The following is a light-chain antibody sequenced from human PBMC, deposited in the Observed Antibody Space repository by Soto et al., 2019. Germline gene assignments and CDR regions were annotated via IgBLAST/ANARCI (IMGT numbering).Light chain of an antibody. CDR1: QNISSY. V-gene: IGKV3-11*01. CDR2: DVS. Sequence: IMLTQSLVTLSLNPGERATLSCLASQNISSYLIWYQQKPGQAPRLLMYDVSNRATGIPARFSGSGSGTDFTLTISSLEPEDLAVYYCQQRSNWPRTFGQGTKVDVK. J-gene: IGKJ1*01. CDR3: QQRSNWPRT.